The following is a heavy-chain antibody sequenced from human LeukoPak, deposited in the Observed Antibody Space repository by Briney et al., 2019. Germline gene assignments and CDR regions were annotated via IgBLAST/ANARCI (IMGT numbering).Heavy chain of an antibody. CDR1: GYTFSTYY. Sequence: ASVKVSCKASGYTFSTYYLHWVRQAPGQGLEWMGIINPSGGSTTYAQKFQGRVTMTRDTSTTTVYMELSSLRSDDTAEYYCTREGTGYSGYDYSYWGQGTLVTVSS. J-gene: IGHJ4*02. V-gene: IGHV1-46*03. D-gene: IGHD5-12*01. CDR3: TREGTGYSGYDYSY. CDR2: INPSGGST.